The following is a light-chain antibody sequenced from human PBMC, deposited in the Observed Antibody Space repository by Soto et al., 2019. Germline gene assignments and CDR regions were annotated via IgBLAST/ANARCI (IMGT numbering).Light chain of an antibody. J-gene: IGKJ3*01. V-gene: IGKV3-15*01. CDR1: QSITRN. CDR2: DAS. Sequence: EIVLTQSPATLSVSPGERATLSCMASQSITRNLAWYQQKPGQPPRLLVYDASTRATDIPGRFTGSGSGTEFTLTISSLQSEDFALYYCQQYNNWPPFTFGPGTKVDIK. CDR3: QQYNNWPPFT.